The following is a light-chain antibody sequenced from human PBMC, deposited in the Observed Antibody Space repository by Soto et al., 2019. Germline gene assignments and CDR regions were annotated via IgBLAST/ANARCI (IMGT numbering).Light chain of an antibody. J-gene: IGKJ1*01. V-gene: IGKV1-5*01. Sequence: DIQMTQSPSTLSASVGDRVTITCRASQSISSWLAWYQQKPGKAPKLPIYDASSLESGVPSRFSGSGSGTEFTLTISSLQPDDFATYYCQQYNSLLGTFGQGTKVEIK. CDR1: QSISSW. CDR3: QQYNSLLGT. CDR2: DAS.